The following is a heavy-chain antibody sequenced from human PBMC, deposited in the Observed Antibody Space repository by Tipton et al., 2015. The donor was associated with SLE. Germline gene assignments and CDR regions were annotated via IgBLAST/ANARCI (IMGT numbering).Heavy chain of an antibody. V-gene: IGHV3-74*01. CDR3: ARSGGAWSSASCDDLSFDV. J-gene: IGHJ3*01. CDR1: GFTFSSYW. D-gene: IGHD2-2*01. Sequence: GSLRLSCAASGFTFSSYWIHWVRQARGKGLVWVSRINSDGSSTTYADSAKGRFTISRDNTKNTLYLQMNSRRAEDTAVYYCARSGGAWSSASCDDLSFDVWGQGTTVTVSS. CDR2: INSDGSST.